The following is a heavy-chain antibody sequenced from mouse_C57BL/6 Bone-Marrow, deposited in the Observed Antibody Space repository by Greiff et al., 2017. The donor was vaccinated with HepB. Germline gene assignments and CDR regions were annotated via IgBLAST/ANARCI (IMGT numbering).Heavy chain of an antibody. V-gene: IGHV1-81*01. CDR3: ARCGLRWYPWFAY. J-gene: IGHJ3*01. D-gene: IGHD2-1*01. Sequence: QVQLKESGAELARPGASVKLSCKASGYNFTSYGISWVKQRTGQGLEWIGEIYPRSGNTYYNEKFKGKATLTADKSSSTAYMELRSLTSEDSAVYFCARCGLRWYPWFAYWGQGTLVTVSA. CDR1: GYNFTSYG. CDR2: IYPRSGNT.